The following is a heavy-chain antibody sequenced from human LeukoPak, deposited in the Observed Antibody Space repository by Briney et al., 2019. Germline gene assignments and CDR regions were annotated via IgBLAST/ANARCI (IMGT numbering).Heavy chain of an antibody. CDR3: ARVGDEYCTSNGCRTFNY. CDR2: ISGPGGAP. Sequence: GGSLRLSCAASGFTFSSYAMTWVRQAPGKGLEWVSAISGPGGAPFYADSVKGRFTISRDNSQNTLYLQMNSLRIEDTALYYCARVGDEYCTSNGCRTFNYWGQGTLVTVSS. V-gene: IGHV3-23*01. D-gene: IGHD2-2*01. J-gene: IGHJ4*02. CDR1: GFTFSSYA.